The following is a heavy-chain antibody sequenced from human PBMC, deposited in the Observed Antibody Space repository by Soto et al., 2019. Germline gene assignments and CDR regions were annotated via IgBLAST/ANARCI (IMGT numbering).Heavy chain of an antibody. J-gene: IGHJ4*02. Sequence: EVQLVESGGGLVKPGGSLRLSCAASGFTFSNTWMNWVRQAPGEGLEWVGRIKSKSGGGATDYGAPVKGRFTISRDDSKNTVYLQMTSLKTEDTAVYYCTTGLYRSGGVDSWGQGTVVTVSS. D-gene: IGHD2-15*01. CDR2: IKSKSGGGAT. CDR3: TTGLYRSGGVDS. V-gene: IGHV3-15*07. CDR1: GFTFSNTW.